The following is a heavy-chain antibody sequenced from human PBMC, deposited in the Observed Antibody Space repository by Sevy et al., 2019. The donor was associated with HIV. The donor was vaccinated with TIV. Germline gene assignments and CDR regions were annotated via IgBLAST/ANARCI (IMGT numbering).Heavy chain of an antibody. D-gene: IGHD3-22*01. V-gene: IGHV3-53*01. CDR1: GFTVSSNY. CDR2: IYSGGST. Sequence: GRSLRLSCAASGFTVSSNYMSWVRQAPGKGLEWVSVIYSGGSTYYADSVKGRFTISRDNSKNTLYLQMNSLRAEDTAVYYCARDQGDSSGYSDYWGQGTLVTVSS. CDR3: ARDQGDSSGYSDY. J-gene: IGHJ4*02.